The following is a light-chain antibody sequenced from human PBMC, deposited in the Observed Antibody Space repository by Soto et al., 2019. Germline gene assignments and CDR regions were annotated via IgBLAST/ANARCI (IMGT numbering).Light chain of an antibody. Sequence: PGEAATLSCRASQTVYSNNLAWYQLKPGQPPRLLIYDVSNRATGIPARFSGSGSGTDFTLTISSLEPEDFAVYYCQQRSNWPRTFGQGTKVDIK. V-gene: IGKV3-11*01. CDR1: QTVYSNN. J-gene: IGKJ1*01. CDR3: QQRSNWPRT. CDR2: DVS.